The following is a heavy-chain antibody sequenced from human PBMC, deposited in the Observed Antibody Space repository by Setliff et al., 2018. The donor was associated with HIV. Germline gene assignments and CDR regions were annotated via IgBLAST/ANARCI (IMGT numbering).Heavy chain of an antibody. D-gene: IGHD3-10*01. CDR3: ASSLWFGELLTEDY. V-gene: IGHV3-48*03. Sequence: GGSLRLSCAASGFTFSSYAMNWVRQAPGKGLEWVAYISASGSTVYADSVKGRFTISRDNAKNSLYLQMNSLRAEDTAVYYCASSLWFGELLTEDYWGQGTLVTVSS. CDR1: GFTFSSYA. J-gene: IGHJ4*02. CDR2: ISASGSTV.